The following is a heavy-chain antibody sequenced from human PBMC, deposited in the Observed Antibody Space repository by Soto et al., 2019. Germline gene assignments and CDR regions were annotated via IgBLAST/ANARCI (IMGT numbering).Heavy chain of an antibody. CDR3: ASQEVVAATI. V-gene: IGHV4-39*01. CDR1: GGSISSSSYY. CDR2: IYYSGST. D-gene: IGHD2-15*01. Sequence: SETLSLTCTVSGGSISSSSYYWGWIRQPPGKGLEWIGSIYYSGSTYYNPSLKSRVTISVDTSKNQFSLKLSSVTAADTAVYYCASQEVVAATIWGQGTLVTVSS. J-gene: IGHJ4*02.